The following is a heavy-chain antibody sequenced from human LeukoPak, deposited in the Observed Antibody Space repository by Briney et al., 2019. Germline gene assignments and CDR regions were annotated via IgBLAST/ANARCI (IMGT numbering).Heavy chain of an antibody. D-gene: IGHD3-10*01. CDR3: ARRRRPRRYGSGDEDY. J-gene: IGHJ4*02. Sequence: SETLSLTCAVYGGSFSGYYWSWIRQPPGKGLEWIGEINHSGSTNYNPSLKSRVTMSVDTSKNQFSLKLSSVTAADTAVYYCARRRRPRRYGSGDEDYWGQGTLATVSS. CDR1: GGSFSGYY. V-gene: IGHV4-34*01. CDR2: INHSGST.